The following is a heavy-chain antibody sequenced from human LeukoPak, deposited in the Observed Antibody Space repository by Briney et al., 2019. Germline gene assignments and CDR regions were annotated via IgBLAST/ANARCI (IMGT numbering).Heavy chain of an antibody. CDR3: ARGLARTGEFDY. Sequence: SVKVSCKASGYTFTSYYMHWVRQAPGQGLEWMGGIIPIFGTANYAQKFQGRVTITADESTSTAYMELSSLRSEDTAVYYCARGLARTGEFDYWGQGTLVTVSS. V-gene: IGHV1-69*13. J-gene: IGHJ4*02. D-gene: IGHD7-27*01. CDR1: GYTFTSYY. CDR2: IIPIFGTA.